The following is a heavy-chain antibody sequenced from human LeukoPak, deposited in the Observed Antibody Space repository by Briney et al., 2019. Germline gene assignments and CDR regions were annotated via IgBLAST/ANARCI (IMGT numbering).Heavy chain of an antibody. CDR2: IYESGST. CDR1: GGSIRRSYCY. J-gene: IGHJ4*02. V-gene: IGHV4-39*01. Sequence: SETLSLTCTVSGGSIRRSYCYWGWIRQTPGKGLEWIGSIYESGSTQYSPSLKSRLTVSADTSKNQFSLNLTSVTATDTAVYYCARSPLPYGAGRGYFDYWGRGTLVTVSS. CDR3: ARSPLPYGAGRGYFDY. D-gene: IGHD3-10*01.